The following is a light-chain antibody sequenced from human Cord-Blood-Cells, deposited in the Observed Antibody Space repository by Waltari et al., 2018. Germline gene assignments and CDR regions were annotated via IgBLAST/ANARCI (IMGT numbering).Light chain of an antibody. CDR3: QQRSNWT. CDR1: QSVSSY. Sequence: EIVLTQSPATLSSSPGERATLSCRASQSVSSYLARYKQKPGQAPRLLIYDASNRSSCIPARFSGSGAETDFTLTISSREPEDLAVYYCQQRSNWTFGQGTKVE. V-gene: IGKV3-11*01. CDR2: DAS. J-gene: IGKJ1*01.